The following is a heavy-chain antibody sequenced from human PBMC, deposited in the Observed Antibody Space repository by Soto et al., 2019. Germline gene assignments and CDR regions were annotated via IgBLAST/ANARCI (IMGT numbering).Heavy chain of an antibody. CDR3: ARDGNGITIFGVDPHWFDP. Sequence: QVQLVQSGAEVKKPGASVKVSCKASGYTFTSYGISWVRQAPGQGLEWMGWISAYNGNTNYAQKLQGRVTMTTDTSTSTAYMELRSLRSDDTAVYCCARDGNGITIFGVDPHWFDPWGQGTLVTVSS. CDR2: ISAYNGNT. V-gene: IGHV1-18*01. CDR1: GYTFTSYG. D-gene: IGHD3-3*01. J-gene: IGHJ5*02.